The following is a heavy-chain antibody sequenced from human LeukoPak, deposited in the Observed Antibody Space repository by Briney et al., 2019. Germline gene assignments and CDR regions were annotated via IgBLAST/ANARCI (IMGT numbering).Heavy chain of an antibody. J-gene: IGHJ5*02. CDR3: AKHIGVAVTGTIVGLSS. V-gene: IGHV3-21*01. Sequence: PGGSLRLSCAASGFIFSSYPMNWVRQAPGKGLELVSTISGSSSFIQYADSVKGRFTISRDNAKNSLYLQMSSLRAEDTAVYYCAKHIGVAVTGTIVGLSSWGQGTLVTVSS. D-gene: IGHD6-19*01. CDR2: ISGSSSFI. CDR1: GFIFSSYP.